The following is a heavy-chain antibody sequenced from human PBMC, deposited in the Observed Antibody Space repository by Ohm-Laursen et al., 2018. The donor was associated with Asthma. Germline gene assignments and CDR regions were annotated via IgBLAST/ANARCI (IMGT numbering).Heavy chain of an antibody. D-gene: IGHD4-17*01. CDR3: ARGELDYGDYQGWFDP. CDR2: ISYDGSNK. J-gene: IGHJ5*02. Sequence: SLRLSCSASGFTFSSYGMHWVRQAPGKGLEWVAVISYDGSNKYYADSVKGRFTISRDNSKNTLYLQMNSLRAEDTAVYYCARGELDYGDYQGWFDPWGQGTLVTVSS. V-gene: IGHV3-30*03. CDR1: GFTFSSYG.